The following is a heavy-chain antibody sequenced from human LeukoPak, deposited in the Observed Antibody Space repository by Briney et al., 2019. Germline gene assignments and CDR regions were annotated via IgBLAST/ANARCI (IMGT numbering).Heavy chain of an antibody. V-gene: IGHV1-69*05. CDR2: IIPIFGTA. CDR1: GGTFSSYA. CDR3: ASGILGYDSSGYYPVY. Sequence: SVEVSCKASGGTFSSYAISWVRQAPGQGLEWMGGIIPIFGTANYAQKFQGRVTITTDESTSTAYMELSSLRSEDTAVYYCASGILGYDSSGYYPVYCGQGTLVTVSS. J-gene: IGHJ4*02. D-gene: IGHD3-22*01.